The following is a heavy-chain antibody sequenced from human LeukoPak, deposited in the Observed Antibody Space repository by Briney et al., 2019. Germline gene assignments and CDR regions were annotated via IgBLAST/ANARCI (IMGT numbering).Heavy chain of an antibody. J-gene: IGHJ5*02. CDR3: ARGRYYYDSSGYHSNWLDP. V-gene: IGHV4-59*01. CDR2: IYYSGST. D-gene: IGHD3-22*01. Sequence: SETLSLTCTVSGGSISSYYWSWIRQPPGKGLEWIGYIYYSGSTNYNPSLKSRVTISVDTSKNQFSLKLSSVTAADTAVYYCARGRYYYDSSGYHSNWLDPWGQGTLVTVSS. CDR1: GGSISSYY.